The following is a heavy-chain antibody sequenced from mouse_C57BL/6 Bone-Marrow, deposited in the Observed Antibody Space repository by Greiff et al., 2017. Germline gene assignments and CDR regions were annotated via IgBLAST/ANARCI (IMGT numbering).Heavy chain of an antibody. CDR3: ARLITTVVGRYYAMDY. Sequence: EVKVEESGGGLVQPGGSLKLSCAASGFTFSDYYMYWVRQTPEKRLEWVAYISNGGGSTYYPDTVKGRFTISRDNAKNTLYLQMSRLKSEDTAMYYCARLITTVVGRYYAMDYWGQGTSVTVSS. V-gene: IGHV5-12*01. CDR2: ISNGGGST. CDR1: GFTFSDYY. D-gene: IGHD1-1*01. J-gene: IGHJ4*01.